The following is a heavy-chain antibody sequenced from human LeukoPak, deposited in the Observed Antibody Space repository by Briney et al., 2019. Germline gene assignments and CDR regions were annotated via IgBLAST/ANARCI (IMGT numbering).Heavy chain of an antibody. D-gene: IGHD2-15*01. J-gene: IGHJ3*02. Sequence: ASVKVSCKASGYTFTGYYIHWVRQAPGEGPEWMGWINPNSGGTNYAQKFQGRVTMTRDTSISTAYMELSRLRSDDTAVYYCARGRKVVVAAKGVGAFDIWGQGTMVTVSS. CDR2: INPNSGGT. CDR3: ARGRKVVVAAKGVGAFDI. V-gene: IGHV1-2*02. CDR1: GYTFTGYY.